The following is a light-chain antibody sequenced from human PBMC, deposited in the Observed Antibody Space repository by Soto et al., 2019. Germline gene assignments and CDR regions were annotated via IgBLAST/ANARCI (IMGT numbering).Light chain of an antibody. CDR3: AAWDDSLSGHFV. J-gene: IGLJ1*01. V-gene: IGLV1-44*01. CDR1: SSNIGTNT. Sequence: QSVLTQPPSASGTPGQRVTISCSGSSSNIGTNTVSWYQHLPGTAPKLLIYNNNQRPSGVPDRFSGSKSGTSASLAISGLQSEDEADYYCAAWDDSLSGHFVFGTGDQGHRP. CDR2: NNN.